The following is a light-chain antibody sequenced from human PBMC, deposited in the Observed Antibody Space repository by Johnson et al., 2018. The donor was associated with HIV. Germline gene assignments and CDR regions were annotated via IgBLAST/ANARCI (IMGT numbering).Light chain of an antibody. Sequence: QSVLTQPPSVSAAPGQKVTISCSGSSSNIGNSYISWYQQLPGTAPKLLIYKNDQRPSGISDRFSGSKSGTSATLGITGLQTGDEADYYCGTWDSSLSPGGEVFGTGTKVTVL. CDR1: SSNIGNSY. CDR2: KND. J-gene: IGLJ1*01. V-gene: IGLV1-51*02. CDR3: GTWDSSLSPGGEV.